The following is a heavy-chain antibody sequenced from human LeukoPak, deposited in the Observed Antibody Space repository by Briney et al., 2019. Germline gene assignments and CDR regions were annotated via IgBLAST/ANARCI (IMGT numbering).Heavy chain of an antibody. CDR1: GGSISSHY. V-gene: IGHV4-59*11. CDR3: AREDTAMAFDY. Sequence: SETLSLTCTVSGGSISSHYWSWIRQPPGKGLEWIGYIHYSGSTNYNPSLKSRVTISVDTSKNQFSLKLSSVTAADTAVYYCAREDTAMAFDYWGQGTLVTVSS. D-gene: IGHD5-18*01. CDR2: IHYSGST. J-gene: IGHJ4*02.